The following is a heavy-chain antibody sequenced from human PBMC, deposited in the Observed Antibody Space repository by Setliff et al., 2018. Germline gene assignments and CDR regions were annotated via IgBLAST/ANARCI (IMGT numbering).Heavy chain of an antibody. V-gene: IGHV4-34*12. J-gene: IGHJ6*02. CDR3: AREGVGSGSYYWEVVRGMDV. CDR2: IIHSGST. D-gene: IGHD3-10*01. CDR1: GGSFSGYY. Sequence: PSETLSLTCAVYGGSFSGYYWSWIRQPPGKRLEWIGEIIHSGSTYYNPSLKSRVTISVDTSKNQFSLKLSSVTAADTAVYYCAREGVGSGSYYWEVVRGMDVWGQGTTVTVSS.